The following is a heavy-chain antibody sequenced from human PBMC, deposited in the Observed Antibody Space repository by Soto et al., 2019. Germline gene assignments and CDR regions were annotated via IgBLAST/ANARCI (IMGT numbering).Heavy chain of an antibody. V-gene: IGHV3-30*18. CDR1: GFTFSSYG. CDR3: AKDRTIAAAGIKGFFDY. J-gene: IGHJ4*02. D-gene: IGHD6-13*01. CDR2: ISYDGSNK. Sequence: GGSLRLSCAASGFTFSSYGMHWVRQAPGKGLEWVAVISYDGSNKSYADSVKGRFTISRDHSKNTLYLQMNSLGAEDTAVYYWAKDRTIAAAGIKGFFDYWGQGTLVTVSS.